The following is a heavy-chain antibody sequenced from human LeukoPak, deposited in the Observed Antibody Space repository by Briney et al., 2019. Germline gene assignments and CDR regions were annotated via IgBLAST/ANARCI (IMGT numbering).Heavy chain of an antibody. CDR2: IRSKANNYAT. Sequence: GGSLRLSCAASGFTFSGSAIHWVRQASGKGLEWVGRIRSKANNYATQYAESVKGRFTISRDDSKNTAYLQMNSLKADDTALYYYTTIDEVNRKLDYWGQGTLVTVSS. J-gene: IGHJ4*02. V-gene: IGHV3-73*01. CDR1: GFTFSGSA. D-gene: IGHD1-14*01. CDR3: TTIDEVNRKLDY.